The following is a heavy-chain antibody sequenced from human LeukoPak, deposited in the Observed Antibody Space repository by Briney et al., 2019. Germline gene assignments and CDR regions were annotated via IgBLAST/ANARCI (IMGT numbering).Heavy chain of an antibody. D-gene: IGHD3-22*01. J-gene: IGHJ3*02. V-gene: IGHV4-30-4*08. CDR1: GGSISSGDYY. Sequence: PSQTLSLTCTVSGGSISSGDYYWSWIRQPPGKGLEWIGYIYYSGSTYYNPSLKSRVTISVDTSKNQFSLKLSSVTAADTAVYYCARPLIGVDSSGSFDAFDIWGQGTMVTVSS. CDR2: IYYSGST. CDR3: ARPLIGVDSSGSFDAFDI.